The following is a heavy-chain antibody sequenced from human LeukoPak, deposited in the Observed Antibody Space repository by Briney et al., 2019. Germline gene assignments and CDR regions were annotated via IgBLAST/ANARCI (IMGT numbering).Heavy chain of an antibody. CDR3: ARDRDGYNYFDY. CDR2: IYYSGST. D-gene: IGHD5-24*01. Sequence: SETLSLTCAVSGGSISSNSYYWGWIRQPPGKGLEWIGSIYYSGSTYYNPSLKSRVTISVDTSKNQFSLKLSSVTAADTAVYYCARDRDGYNYFDYWGQGTLVTVSS. J-gene: IGHJ4*02. CDR1: GGSISSNSYY. V-gene: IGHV4-39*07.